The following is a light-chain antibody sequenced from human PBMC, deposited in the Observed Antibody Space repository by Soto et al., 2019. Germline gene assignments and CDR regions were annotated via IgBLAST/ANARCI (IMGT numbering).Light chain of an antibody. CDR2: DDC. J-gene: IGLJ2*01. CDR1: NMVSTG. CDR3: QVWNSGTAGYVV. Sequence: SYDPTQPSSVSVTPGQTAEFCRCRYNMVSTGVLWYQQKPGHTPETPGYDDCEPPSEIPTRLSGSNSGTSATLTIRRVDAGDEADYYCQVWNSGTAGYVV. V-gene: IGLV3-21*02.